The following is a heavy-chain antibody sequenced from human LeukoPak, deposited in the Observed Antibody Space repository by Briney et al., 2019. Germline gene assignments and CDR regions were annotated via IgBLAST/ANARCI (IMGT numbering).Heavy chain of an antibody. D-gene: IGHD3-10*01. Sequence: SETLSLTCTVSGGSVSSYYWSWIRQPPGKGLEWIGYIYYSGSTNYNPSLKSRVTISVDTSKNQFSLKLSSVTAADTAVYYCARGFEGYYGSGSYYLFDYWGQGTLVTVSS. V-gene: IGHV4-59*02. CDR1: GGSVSSYY. J-gene: IGHJ4*02. CDR2: IYYSGST. CDR3: ARGFEGYYGSGSYYLFDY.